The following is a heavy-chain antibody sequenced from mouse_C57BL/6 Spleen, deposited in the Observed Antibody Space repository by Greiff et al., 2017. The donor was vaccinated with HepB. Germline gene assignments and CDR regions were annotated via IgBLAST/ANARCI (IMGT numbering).Heavy chain of an antibody. CDR1: GFNIKDDY. Sequence: EVKLMESGAELVRPGASVKLSCTASGFNIKDDYMHWVKQRPEQGLEWIGWIDPENGDTEYATKFQGKATITADTSSNTAYLQLSSLTSEDTAVYYCTTPAYYSNYVWFAYWGQGTLVTVSA. CDR3: TTPAYYSNYVWFAY. V-gene: IGHV14-4*01. D-gene: IGHD2-5*01. J-gene: IGHJ3*01. CDR2: IDPENGDT.